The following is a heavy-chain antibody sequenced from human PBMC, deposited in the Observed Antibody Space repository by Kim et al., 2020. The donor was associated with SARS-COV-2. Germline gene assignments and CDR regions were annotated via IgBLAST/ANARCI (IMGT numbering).Heavy chain of an antibody. V-gene: IGHV1-24*01. D-gene: IGHD3-22*01. Sequence: ASVKVSCKVSGYTLTELSMHWVRQAPGKGLEWMGGFDPEDGETIYAQKFQGRVTMTEDTSTDTAYMELSSLRSEDTAVYYCATTRSYYDSSGYYPYFDYWGQGTLVTVSS. CDR1: GYTLTELS. CDR3: ATTRSYYDSSGYYPYFDY. J-gene: IGHJ4*02. CDR2: FDPEDGET.